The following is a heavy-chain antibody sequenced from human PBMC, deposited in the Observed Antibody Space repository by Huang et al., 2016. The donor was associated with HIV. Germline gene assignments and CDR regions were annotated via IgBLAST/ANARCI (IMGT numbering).Heavy chain of an antibody. V-gene: IGHV3-30*02. J-gene: IGHJ4*02. Sequence: QVQLVESGGGVVQPGGSLRLSCTAFGFTFGSFGMLWVRQAPGKGREWVACMRYDENNYYCADSVRGRFTISRDNSKDTLYLQMNRLRPDDSAVYYCAKDLTYTFGRHFDYWGRGTLVTVSS. CDR1: GFTFGSFG. CDR2: MRYDENNY. D-gene: IGHD3-3*01. CDR3: AKDLTYTFGRHFDY.